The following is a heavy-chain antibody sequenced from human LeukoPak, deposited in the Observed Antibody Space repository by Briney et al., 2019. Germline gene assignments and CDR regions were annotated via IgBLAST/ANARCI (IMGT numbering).Heavy chain of an antibody. V-gene: IGHV4-31*03. CDR2: MYYSGST. CDR3: AREAPRYYYDSSGLDGAFDI. CDR1: GGSISSGGYY. J-gene: IGHJ3*02. Sequence: SSETLSLTCTVSGGSISSGGYYWSWVRQHPGKGLEWIGYMYYSGSTYYNPSLKSRFTISVDTSKNQFSLKLSSVTAADTAVYYCAREAPRYYYDSSGLDGAFDIWGQGTMVTVSS. D-gene: IGHD3-22*01.